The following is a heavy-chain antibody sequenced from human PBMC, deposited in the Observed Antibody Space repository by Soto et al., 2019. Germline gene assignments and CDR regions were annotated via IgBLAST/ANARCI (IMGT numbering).Heavy chain of an antibody. Sequence: QDQLVQSGAEVKKPGSSVKVSCKASGGTFSSHTFSWVRQSPGQGLEWMGRIIPALGTATYAQQFQGRVTITADESATTVYMVLNSLRSADTAVYYCAGPDFGDYWYFDLWGRGTLVTVSS. D-gene: IGHD4-17*01. CDR2: IIPALGTA. V-gene: IGHV1-69*08. J-gene: IGHJ2*01. CDR3: AGPDFGDYWYFDL. CDR1: GGTFSSHT.